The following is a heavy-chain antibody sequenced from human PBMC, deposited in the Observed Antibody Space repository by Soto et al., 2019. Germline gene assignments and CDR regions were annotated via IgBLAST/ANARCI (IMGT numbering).Heavy chain of an antibody. CDR3: ARGALTTLAYYYGMDV. D-gene: IGHD4-4*01. Sequence: ASVKVSCKASGGTFSSYTMSWVRQAPGQGLEWMGGIIPIFGTTTYAHKFQGRVTITADESTSTVYMGLSSLRGEDTAVYYCARGALTTLAYYYGMDVWGQGTTVTVSS. CDR2: IIPIFGTT. CDR1: GGTFSSYT. V-gene: IGHV1-69*13. J-gene: IGHJ6*02.